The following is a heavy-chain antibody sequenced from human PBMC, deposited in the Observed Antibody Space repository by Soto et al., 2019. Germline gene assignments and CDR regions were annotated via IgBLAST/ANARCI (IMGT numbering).Heavy chain of an antibody. D-gene: IGHD1-26*01. CDR1: GFSLSDYW. V-gene: IGHV3-74*01. J-gene: IGHJ5*02. Sequence: GGSLRLSCAASGFSLSDYWMHWVRQVPGKGLLWVSRVSPNGRTTTYADSVKGRFTISRDNAKNTVFLQMNSLRADDTAVYYCAKVASGSYDWFDPWGQGTLVTVSS. CDR3: AKVASGSYDWFDP. CDR2: VSPNGRTT.